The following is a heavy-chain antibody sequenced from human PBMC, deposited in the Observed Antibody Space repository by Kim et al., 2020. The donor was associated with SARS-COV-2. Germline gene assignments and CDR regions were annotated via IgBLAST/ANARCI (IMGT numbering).Heavy chain of an antibody. CDR3: ARDHIRSNDY. V-gene: IGHV3-74*01. J-gene: IGHJ4*02. D-gene: IGHD4-17*01. CDR2: ST. Sequence: STSYADSVKGRFTISRDNAKNRLYLQMNSLRAEDTAVYYCARDHIRSNDYWGQGTLVTVSS.